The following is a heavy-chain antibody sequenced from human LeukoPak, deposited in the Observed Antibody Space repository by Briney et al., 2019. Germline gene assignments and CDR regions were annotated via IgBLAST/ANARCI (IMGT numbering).Heavy chain of an antibody. V-gene: IGHV3-23*01. CDR1: GFIFSSYV. Sequence: GGSLRLSCAASGFIFSSYVMTWVRQAPGKGLEWVSGISGSGDKTYYADSVTGRFTISKDNSKDTLYLQMNSLRAEDTAVYYCAIGERFIDAFEFWGQGTMVTVSS. CDR3: AIGERFIDAFEF. J-gene: IGHJ3*01. CDR2: ISGSGDKT.